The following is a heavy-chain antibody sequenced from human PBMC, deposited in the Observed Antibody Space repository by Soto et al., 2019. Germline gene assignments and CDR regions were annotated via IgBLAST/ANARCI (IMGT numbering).Heavy chain of an antibody. CDR2: IYYSGNT. J-gene: IGHJ5*02. D-gene: IGHD3-10*01. Sequence: SETLSLTCSVSGGSISSGYYYWSWIRQPPGKGLEWIGNIYYSGNTYYNPSLKSRLIISVDTSKNQFSLKLSSVTAADTAVYYCARDEMVRGVTNNWFDPWGQGTLVTVSS. CDR1: GGSISSGYYY. CDR3: ARDEMVRGVTNNWFDP. V-gene: IGHV4-30-4*01.